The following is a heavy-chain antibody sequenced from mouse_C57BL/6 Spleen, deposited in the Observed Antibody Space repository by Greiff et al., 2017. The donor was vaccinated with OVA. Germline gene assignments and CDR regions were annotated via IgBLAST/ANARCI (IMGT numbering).Heavy chain of an antibody. CDR3: ARSYYGSSGWYFDV. CDR1: GYTFTSYW. V-gene: IGHV1-61*01. J-gene: IGHJ1*03. D-gene: IGHD1-1*01. Sequence: QVQLKQPGAELVRPGSSVKLSCKASGYTFTSYWMDWVKQRPGQGLEWIGNIYPSDSETHYNQKFKDKATLTVDKSSSTAYMQLSSLTSEDSAVYYCARSYYGSSGWYFDVWGTGTTVTVSS. CDR2: IYPSDSET.